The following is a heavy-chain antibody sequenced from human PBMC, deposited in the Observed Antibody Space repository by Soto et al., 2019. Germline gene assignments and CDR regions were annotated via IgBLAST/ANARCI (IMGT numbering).Heavy chain of an antibody. J-gene: IGHJ6*02. CDR1: GYSFTSYW. D-gene: IGHD2-15*01. Sequence: PGESLKISCKGSGYSFTSYWISWVRQMPGKGLEWMGRIDPSDSYTNYSPSFQVHVTISADNSISTAYLQWSSLKASDTAMYYCARHGGKSYGDYYYYYGMDVWGQGTTVTVSS. V-gene: IGHV5-10-1*01. CDR3: ARHGGKSYGDYYYYYGMDV. CDR2: IDPSDSYT.